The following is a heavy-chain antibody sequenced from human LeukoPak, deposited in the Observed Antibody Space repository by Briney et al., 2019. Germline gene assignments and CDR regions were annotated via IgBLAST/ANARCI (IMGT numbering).Heavy chain of an antibody. CDR1: GFTVSGNY. Sequence: GGSLRLSCAASGFTVSGNYMSWVRQAPGKGLEWVSVIYSGGATYYADSVKGRFTISRDNSKNTLYLQMTSLTAEDTAVYYCAREEIAAALKYWGQGTLVTVSS. V-gene: IGHV3-53*01. J-gene: IGHJ4*02. D-gene: IGHD6-13*01. CDR2: IYSGGAT. CDR3: AREEIAAALKY.